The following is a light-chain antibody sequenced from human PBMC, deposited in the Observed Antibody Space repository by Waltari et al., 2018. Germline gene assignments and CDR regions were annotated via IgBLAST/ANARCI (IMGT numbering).Light chain of an antibody. Sequence: EIVMTQSPATLSVSPGERATPSCRASQSVRSNLAWYQQKLGQAPRLLIYGASTRATGVPARFSGSGSGTEFTLTISSLQSEDFAVYYCQQYNNWTTFGQGTKVEIK. CDR1: QSVRSN. V-gene: IGKV3-15*01. CDR2: GAS. J-gene: IGKJ1*01. CDR3: QQYNNWTT.